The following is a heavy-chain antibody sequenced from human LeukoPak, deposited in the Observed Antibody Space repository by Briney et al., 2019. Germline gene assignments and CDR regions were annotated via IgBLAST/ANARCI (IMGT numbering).Heavy chain of an antibody. CDR3: AKAPVTTCRGAYCYPFDY. Sequence: QPGGTLRLSCAASGFTFSSYGMSWVRQARGKGLEWVAAISDSGNPYQADSVKGRFTISRDSSKNTLFLQMNRLRPEDAAVYYCAKAPVTTCRGAYCYPFDYWGQGTLVTVSS. CDR1: GFTFSSYG. D-gene: IGHD2-21*01. J-gene: IGHJ4*02. V-gene: IGHV3-23*01. CDR2: ISDSGNP.